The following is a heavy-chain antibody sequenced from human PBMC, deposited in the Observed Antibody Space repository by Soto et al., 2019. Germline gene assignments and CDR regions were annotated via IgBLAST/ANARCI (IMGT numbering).Heavy chain of an antibody. D-gene: IGHD3-3*01. Sequence: GSLRLSCAASGFTVGSNYMSWVRQAPGKGLDWVSVIYSGGNTYYADSVKGRFTISRDNSKNTLYLQMNSLRAEDTAVYYCAGVQDSWSGYSNYFYYYMDVLGKGTTVTVSS. CDR2: IYSGGNT. CDR3: AGVQDSWSGYSNYFYYYMDV. V-gene: IGHV3-66*01. J-gene: IGHJ6*03. CDR1: GFTVGSNY.